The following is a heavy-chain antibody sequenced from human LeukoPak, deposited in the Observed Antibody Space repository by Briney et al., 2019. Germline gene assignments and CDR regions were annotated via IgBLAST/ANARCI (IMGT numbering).Heavy chain of an antibody. D-gene: IGHD2-8*01. Sequence: PSETLSLTCIVSGGSISSSRYYWDWIRQPPGKGLEWIGKINHSGSTDYNPSLKSRVTISVDTSKNQFSLRLSSVTAADTAVYYCAGGPPWTADPMLYYFNYWGQGTLVTVSS. V-gene: IGHV4-39*07. CDR1: GGSISSSRYY. J-gene: IGHJ4*02. CDR3: AGGPPWTADPMLYYFNY. CDR2: INHSGST.